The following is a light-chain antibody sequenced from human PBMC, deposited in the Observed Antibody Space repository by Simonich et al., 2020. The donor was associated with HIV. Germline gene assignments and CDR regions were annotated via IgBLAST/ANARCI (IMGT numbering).Light chain of an antibody. CDR3: LAWDDSLNGWV. CDR1: SSNIGSNT. J-gene: IGLJ3*02. CDR2: SNN. Sequence: QSVLTQPPSASGTPGQRVTISCSGSSSNIGSNTVNWYQQLPGTAPKLLIYSNNPRPSGVPDRFSGSKSGTSASLAISGLQSEDEADYYCLAWDDSLNGWVFGGGTKLTVL. V-gene: IGLV1-44*01.